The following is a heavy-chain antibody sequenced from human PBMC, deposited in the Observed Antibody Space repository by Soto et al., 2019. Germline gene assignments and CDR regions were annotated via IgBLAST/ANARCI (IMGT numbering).Heavy chain of an antibody. CDR3: ATDRHSYGFFDY. D-gene: IGHD5-18*01. Sequence: ASVKISCKVSGYTLTELSMHWVRQAPGKGLEWMGGFDPEDGETIYAQKFQGRVTMSEDTSTDTAYMELSSLRSEDTAVYYCATDRHSYGFFDYWGQGTLVTVSS. J-gene: IGHJ4*02. V-gene: IGHV1-24*01. CDR1: GYTLTELS. CDR2: FDPEDGET.